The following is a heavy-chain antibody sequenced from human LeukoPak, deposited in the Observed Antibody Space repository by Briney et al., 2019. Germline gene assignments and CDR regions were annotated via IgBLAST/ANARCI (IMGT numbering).Heavy chain of an antibody. D-gene: IGHD1-1*01. Sequence: SVKVSCKASGYTFTSYDINWVRQATGQGLEWMGGIIPIFGTANYAQKFQGRVTITADESTSTAYMELSSLRSEDTAVYYCAAPERGVGYYYYMDVWGKGTTVTVSS. J-gene: IGHJ6*03. CDR3: AAPERGVGYYYYMDV. CDR1: GYTFTSYD. V-gene: IGHV1-69*13. CDR2: IIPIFGTA.